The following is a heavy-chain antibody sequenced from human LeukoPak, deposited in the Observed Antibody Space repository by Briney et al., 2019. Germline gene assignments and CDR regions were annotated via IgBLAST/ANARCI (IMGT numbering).Heavy chain of an antibody. D-gene: IGHD5-12*01. CDR1: GFTFSSYS. CDR3: ASTLDIVATIEGDY. Sequence: GGSLRLSCAASGFTFSSYSMNWVRQAPGKGLEWVSYISSSSSTIYYADSVKGRFTISRDNAENSLYLQMNSLRAEDTAVYYCASTLDIVATIEGDYWGQGTLVTVSS. V-gene: IGHV3-48*01. J-gene: IGHJ4*02. CDR2: ISSSSSTI.